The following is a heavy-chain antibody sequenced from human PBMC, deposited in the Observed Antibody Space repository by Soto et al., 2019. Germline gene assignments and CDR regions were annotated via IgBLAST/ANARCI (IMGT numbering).Heavy chain of an antibody. CDR2: IYYSGST. CDR1: GGSLSSDEYK. V-gene: IGHV4-30-4*01. J-gene: IGHJ5*02. Sequence: SETLSLTCSVSGGSLSSDEYKWSWIRQSTGKGLEWIGYIYYSGSTYYNPSLKSRVTISLDRSRMQLSLNLNSVTAADTAVYYCARVGSAFDPWGQGILVTVSS. CDR3: ARVGSAFDP. D-gene: IGHD1-26*01.